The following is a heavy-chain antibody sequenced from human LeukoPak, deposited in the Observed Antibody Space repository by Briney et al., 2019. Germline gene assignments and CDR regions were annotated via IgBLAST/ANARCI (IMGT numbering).Heavy chain of an antibody. CDR3: ARDRVRFGLLYYMDV. J-gene: IGHJ6*03. V-gene: IGHV4-4*07. CDR1: GGSFSGYY. D-gene: IGHD3-10*01. CDR2: IYSTGTT. Sequence: SETLSLTCAVYGGSFSGYYWSWIRQPAGKGLEWIGRIYSTGTTYYKPSLKSRVTMSVDTSHNQFSLKLSSVTAADTAVYYCARDRVRFGLLYYMDVWGKGTTVTVSS.